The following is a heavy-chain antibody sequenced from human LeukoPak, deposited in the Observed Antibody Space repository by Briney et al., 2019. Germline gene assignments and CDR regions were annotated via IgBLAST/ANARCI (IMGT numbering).Heavy chain of an antibody. Sequence: GSLRLSCGASGLAFSSYAMSWGRQAPGKGLVWVSTISVASNTFYADSVKGRFTISRDNSRNTVYLQMTSLRADDTAVYYCADYGVSGVRNNFYWGQGTLVTASS. CDR1: GLAFSSYA. CDR3: ADYGVSGVRNNFY. CDR2: ISVASNT. V-gene: IGHV3-23*01. D-gene: IGHD3-3*01. J-gene: IGHJ4*02.